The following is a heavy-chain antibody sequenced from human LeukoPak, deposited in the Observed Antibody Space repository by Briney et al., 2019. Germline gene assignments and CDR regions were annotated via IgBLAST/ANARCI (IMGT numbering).Heavy chain of an antibody. J-gene: IGHJ3*02. V-gene: IGHV3-23*01. Sequence: GGSLRLSCAASGLTFSSYAMSWVRQAPGKGLEWVSAISGSGGSTYNADSVKGRFTISRDNSKNTLYLQMNSLRAEDTAVYYCAKDVVGATGGAFDIWGQGTMVTVSS. CDR2: ISGSGGST. CDR3: AKDVVGATGGAFDI. CDR1: GLTFSSYA. D-gene: IGHD1-26*01.